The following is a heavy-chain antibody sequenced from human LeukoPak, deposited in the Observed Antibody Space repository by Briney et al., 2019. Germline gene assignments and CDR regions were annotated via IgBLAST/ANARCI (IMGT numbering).Heavy chain of an antibody. J-gene: IGHJ4*02. V-gene: IGHV4-59*08. CDR3: ARRAINSVMFDY. CDR1: GGSMSGYY. Sequence: SETLSLTCTVSGGSMSGYYWSWIRQPAGKGLEWIGYIHYSGSTNYNPSLRSRVTISVDTSKNQFSLKLSSATAADTAVYFCARRAINSVMFDYWGQGTLVTVSS. D-gene: IGHD3-16*01. CDR2: IHYSGST.